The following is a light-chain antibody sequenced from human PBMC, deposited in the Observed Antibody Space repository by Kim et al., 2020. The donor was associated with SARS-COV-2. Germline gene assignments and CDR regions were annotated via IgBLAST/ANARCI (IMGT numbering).Light chain of an antibody. CDR2: AAS. CDR1: QSVRNY. CDR3: QQSYNSPRT. J-gene: IGKJ2*01. Sequence: DIQMTQSPSSLSASVGDRVTITCRSSQSVRNYLNWYRQKPGHAPNLLIYAASNLQSDIPSRFSGSGSGTDFNLTISSLQPEDFATYFCQQSYNSPRTFGQGTKLEI. V-gene: IGKV1-39*01.